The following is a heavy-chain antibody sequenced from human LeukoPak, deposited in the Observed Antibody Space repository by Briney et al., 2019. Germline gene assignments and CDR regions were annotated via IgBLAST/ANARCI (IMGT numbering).Heavy chain of an antibody. CDR1: GFTFSSYE. D-gene: IGHD3-10*01. V-gene: IGHV3-48*03. J-gene: IGHJ6*03. CDR2: ISSSGSTI. CDR3: ARVAVLWFGRYYYYYMDV. Sequence: PGGSLRLSCAASGFTFSSYEMNWVRQAPGKGLEWVSYISSSGSTIYYADSVKGRFTISRDNAKNSLYLQMNSLRAENTAVYYCARVAVLWFGRYYYYYMDVWGKGTTVTISS.